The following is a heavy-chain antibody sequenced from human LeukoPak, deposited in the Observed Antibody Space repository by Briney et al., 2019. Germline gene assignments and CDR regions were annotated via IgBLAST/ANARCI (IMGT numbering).Heavy chain of an antibody. V-gene: IGHV4-59*01. J-gene: IGHJ4*02. CDR3: ARGVLWFGEFYFDY. CDR1: GGSISSYY. D-gene: IGHD3-10*01. CDR2: IYYSGST. Sequence: SETLSLTCTVSGGSISSYYWSWIRQPPGKGLQWIGYIYYSGSTDYNPSLKSRVTISVDTSKNQFSLKLSSVTAADTALYYCARGVLWFGEFYFDYWGQGTLVTVSS.